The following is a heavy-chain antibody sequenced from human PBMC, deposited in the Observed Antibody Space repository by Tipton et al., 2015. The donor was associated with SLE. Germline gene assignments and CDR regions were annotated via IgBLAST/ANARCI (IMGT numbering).Heavy chain of an antibody. Sequence: SLRLSCAASGFTFSDYYMSWIRQAPGKGLEWVGYIYYSGSTYYNPSLKSRVTISVDTSKNQFSLRLSSVTAADTAVYYCARDFARGSGYVYWGHGIQVTVSS. D-gene: IGHD3-9*01. CDR1: GFTFSDYY. CDR3: ARDFARGSGYVY. V-gene: IGHV4-59*01. CDR2: IYYSGST. J-gene: IGHJ4*01.